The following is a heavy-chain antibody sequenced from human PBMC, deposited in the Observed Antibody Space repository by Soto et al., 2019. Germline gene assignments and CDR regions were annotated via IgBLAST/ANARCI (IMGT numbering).Heavy chain of an antibody. Sequence: GGSLRLSCAASGFTFSSYAMSWVRQAPGKGLEWVSAIRGRGGSTYYADSVKGRFTISRENSKNTLYLQMNSLRAEDTAVYYCAKDLKAVVAAPSSLAFDIWGQGTMVTVSS. CDR3: AKDLKAVVAAPSSLAFDI. V-gene: IGHV3-23*01. D-gene: IGHD2-15*01. CDR2: IRGRGGST. CDR1: GFTFSSYA. J-gene: IGHJ3*02.